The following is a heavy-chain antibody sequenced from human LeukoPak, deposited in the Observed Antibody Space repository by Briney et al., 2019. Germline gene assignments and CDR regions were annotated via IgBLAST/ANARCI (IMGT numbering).Heavy chain of an antibody. CDR3: ASTFSSSWYDFDY. D-gene: IGHD6-13*01. CDR2: ISSSGSTI. CDR1: GFTFSSYE. Sequence: QSWGSLRLSCAASGFTFSSYEMNWVRQAPGKGLEWVSYISSSGSTIYYADSVKGRFTISRDNAKNSLYLQMNSLRAEDTAVYYCASTFSSSWYDFDYWGQGTLVTVSS. J-gene: IGHJ4*02. V-gene: IGHV3-48*03.